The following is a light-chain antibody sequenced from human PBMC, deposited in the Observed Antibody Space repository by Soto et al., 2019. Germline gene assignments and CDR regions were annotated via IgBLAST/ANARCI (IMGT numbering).Light chain of an antibody. CDR2: GAS. Sequence: IVMTQSPATLSVSPGERATLSCRASQSVRNYLAWYQQRPGQAPRLLIFGASTRATDIPARFSGSVSGTEFTLTISSLQSEDFAVYYCQQYNNWPRTFGQGTKVEIK. V-gene: IGKV3-15*01. CDR1: QSVRNY. CDR3: QQYNNWPRT. J-gene: IGKJ1*01.